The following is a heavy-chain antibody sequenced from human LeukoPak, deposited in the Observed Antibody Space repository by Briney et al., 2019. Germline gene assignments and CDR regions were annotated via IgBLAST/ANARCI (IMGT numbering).Heavy chain of an antibody. D-gene: IGHD6-13*01. Sequence: GGSLRLSCAASGFTFSSYEMNWVRQAPGKGLEWVSYISSSGSTIYYADSVKGRFTISRDNAQKSLYLQMSSLRSEDTAVYFCARLPTLNNQQVHPSWDALDIWGQGTMVTVSS. CDR2: ISSSGSTI. CDR1: GFTFSSYE. J-gene: IGHJ3*02. V-gene: IGHV3-48*03. CDR3: ARLPTLNNQQVHPSWDALDI.